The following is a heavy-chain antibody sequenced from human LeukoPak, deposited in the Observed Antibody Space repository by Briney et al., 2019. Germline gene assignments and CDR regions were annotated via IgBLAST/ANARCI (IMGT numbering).Heavy chain of an antibody. V-gene: IGHV3-23*01. CDR1: GFTFSSYA. J-gene: IGHJ4*02. Sequence: GGSLRLSCAASGFTFSSYAMSWVRQAPGKGLEWVSVISGSGGYTSYAEFVKGRFTVSRDNSKNTLSLQMNSLRAEDTAVYYCAKDYGGPPLDYWGQGTLVTVSS. CDR3: AKDYGGPPLDY. CDR2: ISGSGGYT. D-gene: IGHD4/OR15-4a*01.